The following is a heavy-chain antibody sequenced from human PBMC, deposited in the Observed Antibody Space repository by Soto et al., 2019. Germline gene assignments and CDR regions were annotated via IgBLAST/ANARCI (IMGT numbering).Heavy chain of an antibody. D-gene: IGHD5-12*01. CDR3: ATSYSGYDYHYYYGMDV. V-gene: IGHV1-3*01. CDR2: INAGNWNT. CDR1: GYTFSNFA. Sequence: ASVKVSCNASGYTFSNFAMHLVRQAPGQRLEWMGWINAGNWNTKYSQKFQGRVTITRDTSASTAYMELSSLRSEDTAVYYCATSYSGYDYHYYYGMDVWGQGTTVTVSS. J-gene: IGHJ6*02.